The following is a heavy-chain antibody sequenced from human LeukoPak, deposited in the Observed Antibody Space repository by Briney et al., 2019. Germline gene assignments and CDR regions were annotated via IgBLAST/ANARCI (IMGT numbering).Heavy chain of an antibody. J-gene: IGHJ4*02. Sequence: PGGSLTLSCTASGLIFHDAWWVWVRQAPGKGLEWLARVKREREGRSTDYAAPVRGIFVISRDDSKYMVQLQMSSLKIEDTGVYFCANEAWGKGDYWGQGTPVIIST. CDR3: ANEAWGKGDY. CDR2: VKREREGRST. CDR1: GLIFHDAW. D-gene: IGHD7-27*01. V-gene: IGHV3-15*01.